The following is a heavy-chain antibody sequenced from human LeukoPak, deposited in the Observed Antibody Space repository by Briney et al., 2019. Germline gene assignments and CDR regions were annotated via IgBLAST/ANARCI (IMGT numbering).Heavy chain of an antibody. Sequence: ASVKVSCKASGGTFSSYAISWVRQAPGQGLEWMGGIIPIFGTANYAQKFQGRVTITADESTSTAYMELSSLRSEDTAVYYCARGYCSSISCYYFDYWGQGTLVTVSS. CDR2: IIPIFGTA. J-gene: IGHJ4*02. D-gene: IGHD2-2*01. V-gene: IGHV1-69*13. CDR1: GGTFSSYA. CDR3: ARGYCSSISCYYFDY.